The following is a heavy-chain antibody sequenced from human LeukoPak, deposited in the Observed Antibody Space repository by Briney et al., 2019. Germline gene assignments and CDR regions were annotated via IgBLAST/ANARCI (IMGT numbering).Heavy chain of an antibody. CDR1: GYTFTGYY. D-gene: IGHD2-2*01. CDR3: ARDKIPAPLEFWF. Sequence: GASVKVSCKASGYTFTGYYMHWVRQAPGQGLEWMGWINPNSGGTNYAQKFQGRVTMTRDTSISTAYMELSRLRSDDTAVYYCARDKIPAPLEFWFWGQGTLVTVSS. J-gene: IGHJ4*02. V-gene: IGHV1-2*02. CDR2: INPNSGGT.